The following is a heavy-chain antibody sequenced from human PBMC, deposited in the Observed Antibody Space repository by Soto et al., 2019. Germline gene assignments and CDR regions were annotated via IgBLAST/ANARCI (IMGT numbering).Heavy chain of an antibody. J-gene: IGHJ3*02. CDR3: ASGAGNDAFDI. CDR2: IYYSGGT. Sequence: SETLSLTCTVSGGSISSYYWSWIRQPPGKGLEWIGYIYYSGGTNYNPSLKSRVTISVDTSKDQFSLKLSSVTAADTAVYYCASGAGNDAFDIRGQGTMVTVSS. CDR1: GGSISSYY. V-gene: IGHV4-59*01. D-gene: IGHD1-26*01.